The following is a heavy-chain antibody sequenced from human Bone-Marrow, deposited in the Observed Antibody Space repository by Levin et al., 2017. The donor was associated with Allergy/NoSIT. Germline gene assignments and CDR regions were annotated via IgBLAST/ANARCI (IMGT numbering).Heavy chain of an antibody. D-gene: IGHD3-10*01. J-gene: IGHJ3*02. CDR2: IYYSGST. CDR1: GGSISSSSYY. Sequence: SETLSLTCTVSGGSISSSSYYWGWIRQPPGKGLEWIGSIYYSGSTYYNPSLKSRVTISVDTSKNQFSLKLSSVTAADTAVYYCARPMVRGVMPSSAFDIWGQGTMVTVSS. V-gene: IGHV4-39*01. CDR3: ARPMVRGVMPSSAFDI.